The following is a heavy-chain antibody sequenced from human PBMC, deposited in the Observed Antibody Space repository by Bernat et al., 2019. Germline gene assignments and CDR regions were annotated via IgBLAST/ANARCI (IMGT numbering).Heavy chain of an antibody. CDR3: SVGTVRDYFDC. CDR1: GFTFSSYW. Sequence: EVQLVESGGGLVQPGGSLRLSCAASGFTFSSYWMSWVRQAPGKGLEWVANIKQDGSEKYYVDSVKGRFTISRGNAKNSLYLQMNSLRAEDTAVDYFSVGTVRDYFDCWGQGTLVTVSS. CDR2: IKQDGSEK. D-gene: IGHD2-8*02. J-gene: IGHJ4*02. V-gene: IGHV3-7*01.